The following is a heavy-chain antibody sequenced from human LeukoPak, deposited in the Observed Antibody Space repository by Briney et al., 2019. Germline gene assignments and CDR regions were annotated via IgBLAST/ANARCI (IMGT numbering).Heavy chain of an antibody. CDR2: IPYDGSNK. J-gene: IGHJ4*02. V-gene: IGHV3-30*02. CDR1: GFTFSSYG. D-gene: IGHD2-15*01. CDR3: TKESCSYGSYYYVQMSRAYDS. Sequence: PGGSLRLSCAASGFTFSSYGMHWVRQAPGKGLELVAFIPYDGSNKYYADSVKGRFTISRDNSKNTLFLQMNSLRAEDTAVYSCTKESCSYGSYYYVQMSRAYDSWGQGTLVTVSS.